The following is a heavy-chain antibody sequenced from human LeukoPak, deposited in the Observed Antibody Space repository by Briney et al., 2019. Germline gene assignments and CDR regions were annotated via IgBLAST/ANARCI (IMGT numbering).Heavy chain of an antibody. CDR3: AREILGGFNPGAY. Sequence: SETLSLTCTVSLDSTTSNFWSWVRQPPGKGLEWIGEIHRSGSPNYNPSLQSRVTISIDRSRNQIALELSSVTAAGTAVYYCAREILGGFNPGAYWGQGTLVTVSS. J-gene: IGHJ4*02. CDR2: IHRSGSP. V-gene: IGHV4-4*02. CDR1: LDSTTSNF. D-gene: IGHD1-14*01.